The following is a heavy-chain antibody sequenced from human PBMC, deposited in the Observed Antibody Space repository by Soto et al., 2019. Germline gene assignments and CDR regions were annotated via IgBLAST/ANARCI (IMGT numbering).Heavy chain of an antibody. D-gene: IGHD6-6*01. CDR2: ISQSGNT. J-gene: IGHJ4*02. Sequence: SETLSLTCSIYSGSFSGYYWIWIRQPPGKGLEWIGEISQSGNTNYSPSLKSRVSISIDTSKKQFSLNLASVSAADTAVYYCARAPKVSGSSQTRPDFWGQGTLVTVSS. CDR3: ARAPKVSGSSQTRPDF. V-gene: IGHV4-34*01. CDR1: SGSFSGYY.